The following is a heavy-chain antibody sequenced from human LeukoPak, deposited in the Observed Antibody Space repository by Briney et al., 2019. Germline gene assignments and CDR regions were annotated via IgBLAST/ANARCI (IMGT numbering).Heavy chain of an antibody. CDR3: ASRKLGNDY. CDR1: GGSLRHYY. Sequence: PDTLSLTHTISGGSLRHYYRSWIRQAPGQELEWIGYIYHTGSPSSSPSLKSRVTISADTSQNQFSLKLSSVTAADTAVYYCASRKLGNDYWGQGTLVTVSS. J-gene: IGHJ4*02. V-gene: IGHV4-59*07. D-gene: IGHD7-27*01. CDR2: IYHTGSP.